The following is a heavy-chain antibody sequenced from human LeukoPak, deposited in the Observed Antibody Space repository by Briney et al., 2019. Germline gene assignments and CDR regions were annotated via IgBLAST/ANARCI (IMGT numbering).Heavy chain of an antibody. CDR3: ARDRSQRIYFDWLSCPPPDVQFDY. CDR2: ITAYNGNT. Sequence: ASVKVSCEASGYTFTRYGISWVRQPPGQGLKWMGWITAYNGNTNYTQKLQDRVTMDAATYTSTAYMELRSLRSDDTAVYYCARDRSQRIYFDWLSCPPPDVQFDYWGQGTLVTVSS. V-gene: IGHV1-18*01. D-gene: IGHD3-9*01. CDR1: GYTFTRYG. J-gene: IGHJ4*02.